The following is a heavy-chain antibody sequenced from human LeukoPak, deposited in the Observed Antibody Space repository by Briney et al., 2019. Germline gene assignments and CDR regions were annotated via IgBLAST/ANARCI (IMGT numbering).Heavy chain of an antibody. CDR1: GFTFSTYS. V-gene: IGHV3-21*04. CDR3: AKDRRVVVTFFDY. D-gene: IGHD2-15*01. J-gene: IGHJ4*02. Sequence: PGGSLRLSCAASGFTFSTYSMNWVRQAPGKGLEWASSISSSGSYMYFADSVKGRFTISRDNAKNSLSLQMDSLRAEDTAVYYCAKDRRVVVTFFDYWGQGTLVTVSS. CDR2: ISSSGSYM.